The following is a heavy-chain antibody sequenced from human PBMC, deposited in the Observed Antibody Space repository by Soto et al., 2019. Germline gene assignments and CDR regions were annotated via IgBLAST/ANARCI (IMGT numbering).Heavy chain of an antibody. J-gene: IGHJ6*03. CDR2: IYYSGST. D-gene: IGHD5-12*01. V-gene: IGHV4-39*01. CDR3: ARHFSYSGSPNYYYYYTDV. CDR1: GGSISSSSYY. Sequence: SETLSLTCTGSGGSISSSSYYGGWIRQPPGKGLEWIGSIYYSGSTYYNPSLKSRVTISVDTSKNQFSLKLSSVTAADTAVYYCARHFSYSGSPNYYYYYTDVWGKGTTV.